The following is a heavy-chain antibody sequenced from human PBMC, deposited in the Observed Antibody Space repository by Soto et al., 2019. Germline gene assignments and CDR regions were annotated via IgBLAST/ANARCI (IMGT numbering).Heavy chain of an antibody. D-gene: IGHD2-2*01. V-gene: IGHV4-39*07. CDR1: GGSISSSSYY. CDR2: IYYSGST. Sequence: PSETLSLTCTVSGGSISSSSYYWGWIRQPPGKGLEWIGSIYYSGSTYYNPSLKSRVTISVGTSKNQFSLKLSSVTAADTAVYYCARVRGNQLLEWFDPWGQGTLVTVSS. CDR3: ARVRGNQLLEWFDP. J-gene: IGHJ5*02.